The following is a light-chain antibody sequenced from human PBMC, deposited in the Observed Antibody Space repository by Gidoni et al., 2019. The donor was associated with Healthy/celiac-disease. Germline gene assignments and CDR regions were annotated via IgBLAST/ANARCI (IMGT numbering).Light chain of an antibody. CDR2: GAS. V-gene: IGKV3-15*01. Sequence: DRVLTQSPATLSVSPGARATLSCRASQSGSSNLAWYQQKPDQAPRLLHYGASTGATGIPARFSGGWSRAVFTLTISILHAEVFAVYYYQQYNNCPLTFGGGTKVEIK. CDR3: QQYNNCPLT. CDR1: QSGSSN. J-gene: IGKJ4*01.